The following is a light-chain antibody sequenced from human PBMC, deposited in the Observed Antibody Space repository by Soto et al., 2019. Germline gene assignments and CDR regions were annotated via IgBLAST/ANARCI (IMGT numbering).Light chain of an antibody. CDR2: HVG. Sequence: QSALTQPRSVSGSPGQSVTISCSGTSSDVGGYEYVSWYQQHPGKAPRLLIYHVGQRPSGVPDRFSGSKSGTTASLTISGLQADDEADYYCSLYTSSSTVVFGGGTQLTVL. V-gene: IGLV2-11*01. CDR1: SSDVGGYEY. J-gene: IGLJ2*01. CDR3: SLYTSSSTVV.